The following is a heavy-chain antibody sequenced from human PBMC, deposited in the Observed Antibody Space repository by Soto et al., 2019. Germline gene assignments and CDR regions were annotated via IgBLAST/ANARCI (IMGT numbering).Heavy chain of an antibody. CDR1: GYTFTSYD. CDR2: MNPNSGNT. J-gene: IGHJ6*03. V-gene: IGHV1-8*01. CDR3: AREYQLLPYYYYYMDV. D-gene: IGHD2-2*01. Sequence: ASVKVSCKASGYTFTSYDINWVRQATGQGLEWMGWMNPNSGNTGYAQKFQGRVTMTRSTSISTAYMELSSLRSEDTAVYYCAREYQLLPYYYYYMDVWGKGTTVTVSS.